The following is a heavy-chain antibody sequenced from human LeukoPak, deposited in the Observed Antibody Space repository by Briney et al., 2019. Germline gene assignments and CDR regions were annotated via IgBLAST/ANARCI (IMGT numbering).Heavy chain of an antibody. Sequence: GGSLRLSCAASGFSFSSHGMHWVRQAPGMGLEWVAVIWYDGSNKYYADSVKGRFTISRDNSKNTLYLQMNSLRAEDTAVYYCARAGSTVIHYWGQGTLVTVSS. V-gene: IGHV3-33*01. CDR1: GFSFSSHG. D-gene: IGHD4-17*01. J-gene: IGHJ4*02. CDR3: ARAGSTVIHY. CDR2: IWYDGSNK.